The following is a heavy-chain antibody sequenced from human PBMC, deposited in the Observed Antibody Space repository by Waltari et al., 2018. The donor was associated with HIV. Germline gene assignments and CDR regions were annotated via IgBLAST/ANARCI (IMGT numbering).Heavy chain of an antibody. V-gene: IGHV4-4*02. Sequence: QVQLQESGPGLVKPSGTRSLTCVFSGGALSRCNQWRWVRQRPGKGLEGSGEIYHSGTTNYNPSRKSRVAISMDQSENQVSLILNSVSAADTAMYFCARARPLLTTWAGVFDIWGRGTMVIVSS. D-gene: IGHD4-17*01. CDR3: ARARPLLTTWAGVFDI. J-gene: IGHJ3*02. CDR2: IYHSGTT. CDR1: GGALSRCNQ.